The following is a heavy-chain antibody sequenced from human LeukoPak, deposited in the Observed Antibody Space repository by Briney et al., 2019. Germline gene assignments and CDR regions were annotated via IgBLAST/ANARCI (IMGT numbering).Heavy chain of an antibody. CDR2: IYYSGST. D-gene: IGHD3-3*01. CDR3: ARHYGSDFWSDY. J-gene: IGHJ4*02. CDR1: GGSISSSSYY. Sequence: SETLSLTCTVSGGSISSSSYYWGWIRQPPGKGLEWIGSIYYSGSTYYNPSLKSRVTISVDTSKNQFSLKLSSVTAADTAVYYCARHYGSDFWSDYWGQGTLVTVSS. V-gene: IGHV4-39*01.